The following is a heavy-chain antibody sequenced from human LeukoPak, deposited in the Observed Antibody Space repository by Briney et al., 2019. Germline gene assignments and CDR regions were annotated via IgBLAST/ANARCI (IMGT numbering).Heavy chain of an antibody. CDR2: IDPSYRRA. CDR1: GYTFTTYY. J-gene: IGHJ6*02. D-gene: IGHD2-8*02. CDR3: ARVMGYCTVSSCPGMDV. V-gene: IGHV1-46*01. Sequence: GASVKVSCKTSGYTFTTYYLNWVRQAPGQGLEWMGKIDPSYRRALYAQKFQGRVTMTRDTSTSTVYMELSSLTSEDTAVYFCARVMGYCTVSSCPGMDVWGQGTTVTVSS.